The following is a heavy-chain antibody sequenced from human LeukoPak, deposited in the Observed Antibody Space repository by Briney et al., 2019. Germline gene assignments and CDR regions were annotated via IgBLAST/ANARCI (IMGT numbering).Heavy chain of an antibody. J-gene: IGHJ4*02. CDR1: RGSISSYY. CDR3: ARGRITIFGVVIPHFDN. D-gene: IGHD3-3*01. Sequence: PSETLSLTCTISRGSISSYYWSWIRQSPGRGLEWIASLDNTGNTNSNPSLKSRVTMSVDTSKNQFSLRLSSLIVADTAVYYCARGRITIFGVVIPHFDNWGQGTLVTVSS. V-gene: IGHV4-59*01. CDR2: LDNTGNT.